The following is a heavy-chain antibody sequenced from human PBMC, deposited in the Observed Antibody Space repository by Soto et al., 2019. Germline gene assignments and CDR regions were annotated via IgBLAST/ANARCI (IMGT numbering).Heavy chain of an antibody. Sequence: PSETLSLTCAVYGGSFSGYYWSWIRQPPGKGLEWIGEINHSGSTNYNPSLKSRVTISVDTSKNQFSLKLSSVTAADTAVYYCARGKSIAVAGTWRYYYYYYCMDVWGQGTTVTVSS. J-gene: IGHJ6*02. D-gene: IGHD6-19*01. CDR3: ARGKSIAVAGTWRYYYYYYCMDV. CDR2: INHSGST. V-gene: IGHV4-34*01. CDR1: GGSFSGYY.